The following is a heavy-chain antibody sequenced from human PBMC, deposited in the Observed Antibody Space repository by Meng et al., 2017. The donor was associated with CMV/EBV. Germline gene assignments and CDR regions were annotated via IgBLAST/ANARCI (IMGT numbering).Heavy chain of an antibody. CDR2: ISGSGGST. CDR1: GFTFSSYA. J-gene: IGHJ4*02. D-gene: IGHD3-3*01. CDR3: AKAILFGVVIDYFDY. Sequence: GGSLRLSCAASGFTFSSYAMSWVRQAPGKGLEWVSAISGSGGSTYYADSVKGRFTISRDNSKNTLYLQMNSLRAEDTAVYYCAKAILFGVVIDYFDYWGQGTLVTVSS. V-gene: IGHV3-23*01.